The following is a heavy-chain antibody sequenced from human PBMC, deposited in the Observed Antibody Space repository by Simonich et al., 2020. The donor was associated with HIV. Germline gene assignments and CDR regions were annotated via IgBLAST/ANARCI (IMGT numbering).Heavy chain of an antibody. V-gene: IGHV3-21*01. J-gene: IGHJ6*03. CDR2: ISSSSSNI. Sequence: EVQLVESGGGLVKPGGSLRLSCAASGFTFSSYSMNWVRRAPGKGLEWVSSISSSSSNIYYADSVKGRFTISRDNAKNSLYLQMNSLRAEDTAVYYCARDPGASWWANYYYYMDVWGKGTTVTVSS. CDR3: ARDPGASWWANYYYYMDV. D-gene: IGHD2-15*01. CDR1: GFTFSSYS.